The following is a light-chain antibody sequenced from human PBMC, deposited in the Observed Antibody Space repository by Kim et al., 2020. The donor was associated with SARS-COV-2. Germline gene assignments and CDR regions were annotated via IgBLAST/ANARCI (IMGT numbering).Light chain of an antibody. CDR1: QSVGKN. J-gene: IGKJ2*01. Sequence: EIVMTQPPATLSVSPGERATLFCRASQSVGKNVAWYQHKPGQAPRVLIYGASTRATGIPARFSGSGSGTEFTLSISSLQSEDFAVYFCHQYNDWPPGDTFGQGTKLEI. V-gene: IGKV3-15*01. CDR2: GAS. CDR3: HQYNDWPPGDT.